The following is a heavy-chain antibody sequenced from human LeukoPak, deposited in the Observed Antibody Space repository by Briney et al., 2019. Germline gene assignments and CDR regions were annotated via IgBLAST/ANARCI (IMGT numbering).Heavy chain of an antibody. D-gene: IGHD6-6*01. CDR2: INAGNGNT. CDR1: GCTFTSYA. V-gene: IGHV1-3*01. Sequence: ASVKVSCKASGCTFTSYAMHWVRQAPGQRLEWMGWINAGNGNTEYSRKFQGRVTITRDTSASTAYMELSSLRSEDTAVYYCARRSSSWSEFDYWGQGTLVTVSS. CDR3: ARRSSSWSEFDY. J-gene: IGHJ4*02.